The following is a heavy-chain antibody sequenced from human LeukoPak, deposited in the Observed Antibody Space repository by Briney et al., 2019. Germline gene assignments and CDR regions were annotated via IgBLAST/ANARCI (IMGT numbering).Heavy chain of an antibody. J-gene: IGHJ4*02. V-gene: IGHV4-59*08. CDR3: ARLKVEGFRFDY. CDR2: IYYSGST. Sequence: SETLSLTCTVSGGSISRYYWSWIRQPPGKGLEWIGYIYYSGSTNYNPSLKSRVTISVDTSKNQFSLKLSSVTAADTAVYYCARLKVEGFRFDYWGQGTLVTVSS. CDR1: GGSISRYY.